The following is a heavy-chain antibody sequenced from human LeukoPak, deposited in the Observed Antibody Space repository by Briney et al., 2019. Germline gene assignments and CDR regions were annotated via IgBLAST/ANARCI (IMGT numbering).Heavy chain of an antibody. CDR2: ISSSSSTI. D-gene: IGHD3-3*01. J-gene: IGHJ4*02. CDR3: ARASGYDFWSGYYPFDY. V-gene: IGHV3-48*01. CDR1: GFTFSSYS. Sequence: PGGSLRLSCAASGFTFSSYSMNWVRQAPGKGLEWVSYISSSSSTIYYADSVKGRFTISRDNAKNSLYLQMNSLRAEDTAVYYCARASGYDFWSGYYPFDYWGQGTLVTVSS.